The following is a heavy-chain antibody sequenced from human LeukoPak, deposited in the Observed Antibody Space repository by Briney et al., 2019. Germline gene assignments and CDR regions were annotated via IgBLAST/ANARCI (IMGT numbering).Heavy chain of an antibody. D-gene: IGHD3-16*01. Sequence: SETLSLTCAVYGGSFSGYYWSWIRQPPGKGLEWIGEINHSGGTNYNPSHRSRVTISVDTSKNQFSLKLSSVTAADTAVYYCARGGGDYYMDVWGKGTTVTVSS. V-gene: IGHV4-34*01. J-gene: IGHJ6*03. CDR2: INHSGGT. CDR1: GGSFSGYY. CDR3: ARGGGDYYMDV.